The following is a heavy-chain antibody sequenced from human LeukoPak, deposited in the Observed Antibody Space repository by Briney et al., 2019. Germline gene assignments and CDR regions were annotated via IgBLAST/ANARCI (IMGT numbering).Heavy chain of an antibody. CDR1: GYSISSGYY. Sequence: SETLPLTCAVSGYSISSGYYWGWIRQPPGKGLEWIGSIYHSGSTYYNPSLKSRVTISVDTSKNQFSLKLSSVTAADTAVYYCARPSYDYVWGSYRPGLFDPWGQGTLVTVSS. CDR3: ARPSYDYVWGSYRPGLFDP. J-gene: IGHJ5*02. V-gene: IGHV4-38-2*01. CDR2: IYHSGST. D-gene: IGHD3-16*02.